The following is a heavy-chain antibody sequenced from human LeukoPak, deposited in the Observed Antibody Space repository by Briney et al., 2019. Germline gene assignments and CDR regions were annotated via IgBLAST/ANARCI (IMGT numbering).Heavy chain of an antibody. J-gene: IGHJ4*02. Sequence: GGSLRLSCAASKFTFSDYSMSWVRQAPGKGLEWVSYISSSSSTIYYADSVKGRFTISRDNAKNSLYLQMNSLRDEDTAVYYCARELVLTEDYGGNSIFDYWGQGTLVTVSS. CDR2: ISSSSSTI. V-gene: IGHV3-48*02. D-gene: IGHD4-23*01. CDR1: KFTFSDYS. CDR3: ARELVLTEDYGGNSIFDY.